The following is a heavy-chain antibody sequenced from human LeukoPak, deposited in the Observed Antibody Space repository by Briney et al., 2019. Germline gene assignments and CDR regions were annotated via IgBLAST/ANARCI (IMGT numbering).Heavy chain of an antibody. CDR1: GGSISSYH. D-gene: IGHD1-26*01. CDR2: ILTSGST. J-gene: IGHJ4*02. CDR3: ARLGVSGSYLYYFDY. Sequence: PSETLSLTCTVSGGSISSYHWSWVRQPPGKGLEWIGYILTSGSTNYNPSLKSRLTISVDTSKNQFTLKLSSVTAADTAVYYCARLGVSGSYLYYFDYWGQGTLVTVSS. V-gene: IGHV4-4*09.